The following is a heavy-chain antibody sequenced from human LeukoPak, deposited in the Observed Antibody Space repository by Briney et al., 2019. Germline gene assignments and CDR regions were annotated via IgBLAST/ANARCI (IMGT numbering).Heavy chain of an antibody. CDR2: INPSGGST. D-gene: IGHD3-22*01. CDR3: AREDVPYMIVVLLAY. CDR1: GYTFTSYY. V-gene: IGHV1-46*01. Sequence: GASVKVSCKASGYTFTSYYMHWVRRAPGQGLEWMGIINPSGGSTSYAQKFQGRVTMTRDMSTSTVYMELSSLRSEDTAVYYCAREDVPYMIVVLLAYWGQGTLVTVSS. J-gene: IGHJ4*02.